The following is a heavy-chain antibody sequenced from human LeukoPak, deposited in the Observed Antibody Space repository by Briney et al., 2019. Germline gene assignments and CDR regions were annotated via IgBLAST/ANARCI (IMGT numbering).Heavy chain of an antibody. CDR2: INSDGKIT. CDR3: ARRGEYSYDHLYYFDY. Sequence: GGSLRLSCAASGFTFSSLWMHWVRQAPGKGLVWVSRINSDGKITIYADSVKGRFTISRDNAKNTLYLQMNSLRVEDTAVYYCARRGEYSYDHLYYFDYWGQGTLVTVSS. V-gene: IGHV3-74*01. J-gene: IGHJ4*02. D-gene: IGHD5-18*01. CDR1: GFTFSSLW.